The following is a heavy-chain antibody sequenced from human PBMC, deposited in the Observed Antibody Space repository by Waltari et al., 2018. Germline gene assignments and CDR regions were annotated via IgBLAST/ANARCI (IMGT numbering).Heavy chain of an antibody. V-gene: IGHV3-21*02. CDR3: AGGYSSYYGMDV. D-gene: IGHD6-13*01. J-gene: IGHJ6*02. CDR2: ISSISSDI. CDR1: GFTFNTYT. Sequence: EVQLVESGGGLVKPGGSLRLSCAASGFTFNTYTMNWVRQAPGKGLELVSSISSISSDIYYADSVKGRFTIARDNAKSSLYLQLNSLRAEDTAVYYCAGGYSSYYGMDVWGQGTTVTVSS.